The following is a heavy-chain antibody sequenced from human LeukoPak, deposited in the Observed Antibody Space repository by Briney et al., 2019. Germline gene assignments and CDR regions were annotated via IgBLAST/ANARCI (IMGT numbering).Heavy chain of an antibody. CDR2: IWYDGSNK. J-gene: IGHJ4*02. Sequence: GGSLRLSCAASGFTFSSYSMHWVRQAPGKGLEWVAVIWYDGSNKYYADSVKGRFTISRDNSKNTLYLQMNSLRADDTAVYYFARSYCGGDCFSSNFDYWGQGTLVTVSS. V-gene: IGHV3-33*01. CDR1: GFTFSSYS. D-gene: IGHD2-21*02. CDR3: ARSYCGGDCFSSNFDY.